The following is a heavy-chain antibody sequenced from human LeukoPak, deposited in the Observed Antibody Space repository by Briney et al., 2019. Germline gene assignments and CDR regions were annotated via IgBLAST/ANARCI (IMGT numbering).Heavy chain of an antibody. V-gene: IGHV4-61*02. CDR2: IYTSGST. J-gene: IGHJ5*02. Sequence: SETLSLTCTVSGGSISSGSYYWSWIRQPAGKGLEWIGRIYTSGSTNYNPSLKSRVTISVDTSKNQFTLKLSSVTAADTAVYYCARALSDYYDSSGYRGYNWFDPWGQGTLVTVSS. D-gene: IGHD3-22*01. CDR3: ARALSDYYDSSGYRGYNWFDP. CDR1: GGSISSGSYY.